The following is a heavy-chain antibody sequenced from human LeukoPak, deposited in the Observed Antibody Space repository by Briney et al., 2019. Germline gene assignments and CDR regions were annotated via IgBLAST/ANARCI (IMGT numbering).Heavy chain of an antibody. CDR3: ARDSMDGYGMDV. V-gene: IGHV4-59*01. D-gene: IGHD2-2*03. CDR2: IYYSGST. J-gene: IGHJ6*02. Sequence: SETLSLTCTVSGDSINSYYWSWIRQPPGKGLEWIGCIYYSGSTNYNPSLRSRVTISVDTSKNQFSLKLSSVTAADTAVYYCARDSMDGYGMDVWGQGTTVTVSS. CDR1: GDSINSYY.